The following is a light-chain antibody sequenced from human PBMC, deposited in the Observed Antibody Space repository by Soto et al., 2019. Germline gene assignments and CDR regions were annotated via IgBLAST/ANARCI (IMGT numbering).Light chain of an antibody. J-gene: IGLJ2*01. CDR3: SSYTSIIAVV. CDR1: SNDIGPYNY. V-gene: IGLV2-14*03. Sequence: QSALTQPASVSGSPGQSITISCTGTSNDIGPYNYVSWYQQHPGKAPRLLIYDVTNRPSGVSDRFSGSKSGRTASLTISGLQAADEADYYCSSYTSIIAVVFGGGTKLTVL. CDR2: DVT.